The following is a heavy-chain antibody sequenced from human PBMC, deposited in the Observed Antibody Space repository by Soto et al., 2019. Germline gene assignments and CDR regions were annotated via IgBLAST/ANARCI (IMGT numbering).Heavy chain of an antibody. CDR1: GGSISSGGYY. D-gene: IGHD6-13*01. CDR2: IYYSGST. CDR3: ARLTLEQLVPWFDP. Sequence: ETLSLTCTVSGGSISSGGYYWSWIRQHPGKGLEWIGYIYYSGSTYYNPSLKSRVTISVDTSKNQFSLKLSSVTAADAAVYYCARLTLEQLVPWFDPWGQGTLVTVSS. V-gene: IGHV4-39*01. J-gene: IGHJ5*02.